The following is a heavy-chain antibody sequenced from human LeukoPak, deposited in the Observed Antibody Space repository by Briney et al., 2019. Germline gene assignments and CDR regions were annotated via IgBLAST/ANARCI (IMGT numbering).Heavy chain of an antibody. D-gene: IGHD3-22*01. CDR1: GDSISSHY. V-gene: IGHV4-59*11. Sequence: SETLSLTCTVSGDSISSHYWSWIRQPPGKGLEWIGYVYYSGSTNYNPSLKSRVTISVDTSKNQFTLKLSSVTAAGAAMYYCARLYYDSSGQYYFDYWGQGTLVTVSS. J-gene: IGHJ4*02. CDR3: ARLYYDSSGQYYFDY. CDR2: VYYSGST.